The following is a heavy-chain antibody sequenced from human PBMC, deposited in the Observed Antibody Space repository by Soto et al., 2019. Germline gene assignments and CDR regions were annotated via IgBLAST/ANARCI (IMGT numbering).Heavy chain of an antibody. J-gene: IGHJ5*02. Sequence: QITLKESGPTLVKPTQTLTLTCTFSGFSLSTSGVGVGWIRQPPGKALEWLALIYWDDDKRYSPSLKSRLTITKDTSKNQVVLTMTNMDPVDTATYYCAFTYYGSGSYYNVRWFDPWGQGTLVTVSS. V-gene: IGHV2-5*02. D-gene: IGHD3-10*01. CDR1: GFSLSTSGVG. CDR3: AFTYYGSGSYYNVRWFDP. CDR2: IYWDDDK.